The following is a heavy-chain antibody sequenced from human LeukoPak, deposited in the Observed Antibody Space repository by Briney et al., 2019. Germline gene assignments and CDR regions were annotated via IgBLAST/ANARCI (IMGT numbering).Heavy chain of an antibody. CDR3: ARDYTVAIGSTTYFQH. V-gene: IGHV7-4-1*02. J-gene: IGHJ1*01. D-gene: IGHD2/OR15-2a*01. CDR2: INTNTGNP. CDR1: GYIFDIYA. Sequence: ASVKVSCKASGYIFDIYAMIWVRQAPGQGLEFMGWINTNTGNPTYAQGFTGRFVFSLDTSVSTAYLRISGLKAEDTAFYYCARDYTVAIGSTTYFQHWGQGTLVTVSS.